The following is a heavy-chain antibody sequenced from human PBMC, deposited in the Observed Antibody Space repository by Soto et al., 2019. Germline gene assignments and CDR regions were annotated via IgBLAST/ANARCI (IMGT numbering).Heavy chain of an antibody. D-gene: IGHD4-4*01. J-gene: IGHJ6*02. Sequence: ASVKVSCKASGYTFTSYDINWVRQATGQGLEWMGWMNPNSGNTGYAQKFQGRVTMTTDTSTSTAYMELRSLRSDDTAVYYCARGLYSKSFRFSGMDVWGQGTTVTVSS. CDR3: ARGLYSKSFRFSGMDV. CDR2: MNPNSGNT. CDR1: GYTFTSYD. V-gene: IGHV1-8*01.